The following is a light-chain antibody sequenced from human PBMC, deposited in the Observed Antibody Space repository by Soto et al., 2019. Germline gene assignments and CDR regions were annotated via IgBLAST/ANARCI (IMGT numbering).Light chain of an antibody. CDR3: QQYNSYSKP. CDR2: DAS. CDR1: QSISSW. Sequence: EIEMTQSHSTLSALVGDRVTITCRASQSISSWLAWYQQKPGKAPKLLIYDASSLESGVPSRFSGSGSGTEFTLTISSLQPDEFATYSCQQYNSYSKPFGQVTKGAIK. V-gene: IGKV1-5*01. J-gene: IGKJ1*01.